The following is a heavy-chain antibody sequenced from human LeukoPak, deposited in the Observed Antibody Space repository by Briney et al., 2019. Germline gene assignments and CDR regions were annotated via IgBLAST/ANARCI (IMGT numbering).Heavy chain of an antibody. CDR3: ARGPTLGLDI. V-gene: IGHV1-2*02. CDR2: INPNSGDT. CDR1: GYTFTAYY. Sequence: ASVKVSCRAPGYTFTAYYIHGLRQSPGQGLEWMGWINPNSGDTTLLQRFQGRVTITRFTSIITAYMELSILTSDDTGMYYCARGPTLGLDIWGQGTMVTVSS. J-gene: IGHJ3*02.